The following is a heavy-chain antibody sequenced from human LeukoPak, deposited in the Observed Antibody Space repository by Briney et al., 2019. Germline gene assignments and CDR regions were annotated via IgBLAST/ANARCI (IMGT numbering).Heavy chain of an antibody. Sequence: GGSLRLSCAASGFTFNSYGMHWVRQAPGKGLEWVAVIWSDGTEKYYADSVKGRFAISRDDSNKMVYLQMNSLRVEDTAVYYLAKDIERGIDYTNSLDYWGQGTLGTVLS. D-gene: IGHD4-11*01. J-gene: IGHJ4*02. V-gene: IGHV3-33*06. CDR2: IWSDGTEK. CDR3: AKDIERGIDYTNSLDY. CDR1: GFTFNSYG.